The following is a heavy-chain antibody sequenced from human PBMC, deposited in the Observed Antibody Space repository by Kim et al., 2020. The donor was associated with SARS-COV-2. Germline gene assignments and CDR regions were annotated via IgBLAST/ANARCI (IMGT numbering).Heavy chain of an antibody. J-gene: IGHJ4*02. V-gene: IGHV3-15*01. CDR1: GLTFSDAW. D-gene: IGHD1-26*01. CDR2: IKSKTDGGTT. CDR3: TTLSGSYWGGDY. Sequence: GGSLRLSCAASGLTFSDAWMSWVRQAPGKGLEWVGRIKSKTDGGTTDYAAPVKGRFTISRDDSKSTLYLQMNSLKTEDTAVYYCTTLSGSYWGGDYWGQGTLVAVSS.